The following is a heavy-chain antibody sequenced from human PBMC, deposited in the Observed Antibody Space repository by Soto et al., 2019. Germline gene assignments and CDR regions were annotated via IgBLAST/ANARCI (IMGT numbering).Heavy chain of an antibody. V-gene: IGHV3-53*02. CDR1: GFTVSSNY. J-gene: IGHJ6*02. CDR2: IYSGGST. CDR3: ARDPPATRHGMDV. Sequence: EVQLVETGGGLIQPGGSLRLSCAASGFTVSSNYMSWVRQAPGEGLEWVSVIYSGGSTYYADSVRGRFTISRDNSKNTLYLQMKSLRAEDTAVYYCARDPPATRHGMDVWGQGTTVNVS.